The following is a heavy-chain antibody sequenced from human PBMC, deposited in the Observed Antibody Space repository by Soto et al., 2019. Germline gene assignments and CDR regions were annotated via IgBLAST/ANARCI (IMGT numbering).Heavy chain of an antibody. CDR1: GGSISSSSYY. J-gene: IGHJ2*01. Sequence: QLHLQESGPGRVKPSETLSLTCTVSGGSISSSSYYWGWIRQPPGKGLEWIGSIYYSGSTYYNPSLKSRVPISVDTSKNQFSLKLSSVTAADTAVYYCARQYYYDSSGYYYEGGDWYFDLWGRGTLVTVSS. D-gene: IGHD3-22*01. CDR2: IYYSGST. CDR3: ARQYYYDSSGYYYEGGDWYFDL. V-gene: IGHV4-39*01.